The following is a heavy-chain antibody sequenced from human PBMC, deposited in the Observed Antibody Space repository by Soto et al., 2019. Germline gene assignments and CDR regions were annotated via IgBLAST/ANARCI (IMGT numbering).Heavy chain of an antibody. D-gene: IGHD3-22*01. V-gene: IGHV3-23*01. J-gene: IGHJ4*02. Sequence: PGGSLRLSCTASGLTFSNYAMTWVRQAPGKGLEWVSGIGGSGGSTYYADSVKGRFTISRDNAKNSLYLQMNSLRAEDTAVYYCARDQNYYDSSGYFYWGQGTLVTVSS. CDR3: ARDQNYYDSSGYFY. CDR1: GLTFSNYA. CDR2: IGGSGGST.